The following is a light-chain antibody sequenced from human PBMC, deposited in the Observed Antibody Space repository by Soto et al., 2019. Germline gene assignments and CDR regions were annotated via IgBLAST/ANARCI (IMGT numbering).Light chain of an antibody. J-gene: IGKJ1*01. CDR2: AAS. V-gene: IGKV1-39*01. CDR1: QSISSY. CDR3: QQSYSTPST. Sequence: DIPMTQSPSSLSASVGDRVTITCRASQSISSYLHWYQQKPGKAPKLLIYAASSLQSGVPSRFSGSGSGTDFTLTISSLQPEDFATYYCQQSYSTPSTFGQGTEVEIK.